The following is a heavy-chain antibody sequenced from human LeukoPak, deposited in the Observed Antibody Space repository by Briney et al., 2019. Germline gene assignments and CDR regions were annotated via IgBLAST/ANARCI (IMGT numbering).Heavy chain of an antibody. Sequence: GGSLRLSCAASGFTVSYSYMNWVRQAPGKGLEWVSTISGGGGSTYYADSVKGRFTISRDNSKNTLYLQVNSLRAEDTAVYYCAKGGKWDVTPFDYWGQGTLVTVSS. V-gene: IGHV3-23*01. J-gene: IGHJ4*02. CDR2: ISGGGGST. CDR1: GFTVSYSY. CDR3: AKGGKWDVTPFDY. D-gene: IGHD1-26*01.